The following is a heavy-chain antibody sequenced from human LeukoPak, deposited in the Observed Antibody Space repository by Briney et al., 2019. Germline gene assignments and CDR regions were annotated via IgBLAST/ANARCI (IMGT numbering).Heavy chain of an antibody. V-gene: IGHV3-21*01. J-gene: IGHJ4*02. D-gene: IGHD3-16*02. CDR3: ARGQYYDYVWGSYRLDYFDY. CDR2: IRSSSSYI. CDR1: GFTFSSYS. Sequence: GRSLRLSCAAPGFTFSSYSMNWVRQAPGKGLEWVSSIRSSSSYIYYADSVEGRFTISRDNAKNSLYLQMNSLRAEDTPVYYCARGQYYDYVWGSYRLDYFDYWGQGTLVTVSS.